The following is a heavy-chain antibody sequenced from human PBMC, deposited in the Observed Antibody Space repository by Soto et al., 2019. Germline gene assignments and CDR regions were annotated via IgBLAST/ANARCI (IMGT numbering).Heavy chain of an antibody. CDR1: GAALNSGNYY. V-gene: IGHV4-31*02. Sequence: SETRSLTWIVSGAALNSGNYYWSWIRQVPGKGLEWIGHIYVTGAVDYNPSLRDRITISQDTSERQFSLNLRLVTAADTAVYYCARLRIATNNYKWFDPWGQGTLVTV. D-gene: IGHD2-21*01. CDR2: IYVTGAV. J-gene: IGHJ5*02. CDR3: ARLRIATNNYKWFDP.